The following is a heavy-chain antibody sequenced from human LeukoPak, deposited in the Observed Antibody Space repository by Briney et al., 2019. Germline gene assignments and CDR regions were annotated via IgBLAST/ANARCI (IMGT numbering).Heavy chain of an antibody. CDR1: GGSISSSNYY. CDR2: ISYSGGP. V-gene: IGHV4-39*01. J-gene: IGHJ4*02. D-gene: IGHD5-18*01. CDR3: ASGRRGYRNVFGGGYYFDY. Sequence: PSETLSLTCTVAGGSISSSNYYWAWIRQPPGKGLEWIGSISYSGGPYYNPSLNSRVTISIDTSNNEFSLKVNSVTAADTAVFFCASGRRGYRNVFGGGYYFDYWGQGTLVTVSS.